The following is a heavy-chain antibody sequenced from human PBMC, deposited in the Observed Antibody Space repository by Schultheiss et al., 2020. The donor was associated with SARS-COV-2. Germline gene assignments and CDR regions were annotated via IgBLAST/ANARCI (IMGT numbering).Heavy chain of an antibody. CDR2: INHSGST. Sequence: SETLSLTCTVSGGSISSYYWGWIRQPPGKGLEWIGEINHSGSTNYNQSLKSRVTISVDTSKNQFSLKLSSVTAADTAVYYCARGSVARYWYFDLWGRGTLVTVSS. J-gene: IGHJ2*01. CDR3: ARGSVARYWYFDL. V-gene: IGHV4-34*09. CDR1: GGSISSYY. D-gene: IGHD3-10*01.